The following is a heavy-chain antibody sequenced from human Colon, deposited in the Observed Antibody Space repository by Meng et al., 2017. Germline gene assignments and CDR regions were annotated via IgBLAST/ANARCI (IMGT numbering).Heavy chain of an antibody. V-gene: IGHV1-8*01. CDR3: ARGLYPTTPAQLVD. CDR1: GYTFTSYD. J-gene: IGHJ4*02. CDR2: MNTNSGNK. D-gene: IGHD1-14*01. Sequence: VQWGELGAGVRKPGAGVKVSCKTSGYTFTSYDINLVRQAAGQGLQWIGWMNTNSGNKDYAWNFQGRVTLTSDTSLTTAYMELSSLRPEDTAVYYCARGLYPTTPAQLVDWGQGTLVTVSS.